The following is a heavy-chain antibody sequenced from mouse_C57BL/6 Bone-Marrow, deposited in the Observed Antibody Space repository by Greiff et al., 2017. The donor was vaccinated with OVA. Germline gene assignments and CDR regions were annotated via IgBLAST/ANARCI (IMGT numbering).Heavy chain of an antibody. CDR2: IRLKSDNYAT. CDR1: GFTFSNYW. V-gene: IGHV6-3*01. CDR3: TVPWYGSSYVRFAY. J-gene: IGHJ3*01. Sequence: EVKVEESGGGLVQPGGSMKLSCVASGFTFSNYWMNWVRQSPEKGLEWVAQIRLKSDNYATPYAESVKGRFTISRDDSKSSVYLQMNNLRAEDTGIYYCTVPWYGSSYVRFAYWGQGTLVTVSA. D-gene: IGHD1-1*01.